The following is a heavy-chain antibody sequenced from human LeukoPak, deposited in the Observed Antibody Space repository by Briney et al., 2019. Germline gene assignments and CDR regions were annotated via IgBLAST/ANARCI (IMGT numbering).Heavy chain of an antibody. Sequence: SETLSLTCTVSGGSISSYYWSWIRQPAGKGLEWIGRIYTSGSTNYNPSLKSRVTMSVDTSKNQFSLKLSSVTAADTAVYYCARQDSSWYRHDALDIWGQGTMVTVSS. CDR1: GGSISSYY. CDR3: ARQDSSWYRHDALDI. D-gene: IGHD6-13*01. J-gene: IGHJ3*02. V-gene: IGHV4-4*07. CDR2: IYTSGST.